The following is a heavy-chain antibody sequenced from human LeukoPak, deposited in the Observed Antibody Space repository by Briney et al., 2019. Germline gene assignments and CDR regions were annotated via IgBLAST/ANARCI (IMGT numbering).Heavy chain of an antibody. D-gene: IGHD6-19*01. V-gene: IGHV1-69*13. CDR3: ARVVAGEGREYFDS. CDR2: IIPIFGTA. J-gene: IGHJ4*02. Sequence: ASVKVSCKASGGTFSSYAISWVRQAPGQGLEWMGGIIPIFGTANYAQKFQGRVTITADESTSTAYMELSSLRSEDTAVYYCARVVAGEGREYFDSWGQGTLVTVSS. CDR1: GGTFSSYA.